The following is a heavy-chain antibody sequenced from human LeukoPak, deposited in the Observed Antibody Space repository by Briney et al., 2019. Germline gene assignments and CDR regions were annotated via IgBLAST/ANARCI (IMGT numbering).Heavy chain of an antibody. D-gene: IGHD3-10*01. Sequence: GASVKDSRKATRYTLTSYVISGVRPPPAQGLEWMGLISAYNGNTDYAQKLQGRVTMTTDTSTSTAYMEVRSLGSYDTAVYDCARDRYYYGSEFDYWGQGTLVTVSS. CDR1: RYTLTSYV. V-gene: IGHV1-18*01. CDR2: ISAYNGNT. J-gene: IGHJ4*02. CDR3: ARDRYYYGSEFDY.